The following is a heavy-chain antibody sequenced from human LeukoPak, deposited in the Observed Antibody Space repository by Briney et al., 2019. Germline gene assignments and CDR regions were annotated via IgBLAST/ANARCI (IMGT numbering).Heavy chain of an antibody. D-gene: IGHD3-22*01. CDR1: GGSFSGYY. CDR2: INHSGST. CDR3: ARRGFYSDSRGYYLTLGAFDI. Sequence: SETLSLTCAVYGGSFSGYYWSWIRQPPGKGLEWIGEINHSGSTNYSPSLKSRVAISVDTSRNHFSLKLSSVTAADTAVYYCARRGFYSDSRGYYLTLGAFDIWGQGTMVTVSS. V-gene: IGHV4-34*01. J-gene: IGHJ3*02.